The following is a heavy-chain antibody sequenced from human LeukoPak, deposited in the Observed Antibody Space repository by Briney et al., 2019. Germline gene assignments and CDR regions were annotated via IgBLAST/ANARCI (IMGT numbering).Heavy chain of an antibody. J-gene: IGHJ4*02. V-gene: IGHV1-2*02. Sequence: GASVKVSCKASGYTFTSYYMHWVRQAPGQGLEWMGWINPNSGGTNYAQKFQGRVTMTRDTSISTAYMELSRLRSDDTAVYYCARDQAGYSSGFSSNYWGQGTLVTVSS. CDR2: INPNSGGT. D-gene: IGHD6-19*01. CDR3: ARDQAGYSSGFSSNY. CDR1: GYTFTSYY.